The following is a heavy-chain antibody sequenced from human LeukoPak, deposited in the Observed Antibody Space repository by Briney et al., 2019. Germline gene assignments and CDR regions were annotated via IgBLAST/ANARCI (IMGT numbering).Heavy chain of an antibody. V-gene: IGHV1-69*04. CDR1: GGTFSSYT. J-gene: IGHJ5*02. D-gene: IGHD4-23*01. CDR2: IIPILGIA. Sequence: GASVKVSCKASGGTFSSYTISWVRQAPGQGLEWMGRIIPILGIANYAQKFQGRVTITADKSTSTAYMELSSLRSEDTAVYYCAREGDYGGNSGLGWFDPWGQGTLVTVSS. CDR3: AREGDYGGNSGLGWFDP.